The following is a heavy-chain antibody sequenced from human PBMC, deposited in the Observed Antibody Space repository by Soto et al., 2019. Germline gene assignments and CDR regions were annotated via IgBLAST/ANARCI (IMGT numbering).Heavy chain of an antibody. J-gene: IGHJ4*02. Sequence: KTSETLSLTXYVSGGSINNYYWSWVRQPPGKGLEWIGYIYYSGTHNYNPPLESRLTISVDTSKNQFSLSLSSVTAADTAVYYCARVQMATLYFDHWGQGTLVTVSS. V-gene: IGHV4-59*01. D-gene: IGHD5-12*01. CDR2: IYYSGTH. CDR3: ARVQMATLYFDH. CDR1: GGSINNYY.